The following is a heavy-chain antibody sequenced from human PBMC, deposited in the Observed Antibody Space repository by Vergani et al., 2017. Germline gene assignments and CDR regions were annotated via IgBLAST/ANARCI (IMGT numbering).Heavy chain of an antibody. CDR3: AGWVGYCSSTSCYAPGRTFSY. CDR1: GGSLSSGGYY. J-gene: IGHJ4*02. CDR2: IYYSGST. V-gene: IGHV4-31*09. D-gene: IGHD2-2*01. Sequence: QVQLQESGPGLVKPSQTLSLTCTVSGGSLSSGGYYWSWIRQHPGKGLEWIGYIYYSGSTNYNPSLKSRVPIPVAKSKNQFSLKLSSVTAADTAVFYCAGWVGYCSSTSCYAPGRTFSYWGQGTLVTVSS.